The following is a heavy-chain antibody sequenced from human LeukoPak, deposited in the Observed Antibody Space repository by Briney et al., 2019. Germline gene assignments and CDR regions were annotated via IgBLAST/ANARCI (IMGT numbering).Heavy chain of an antibody. CDR1: GFTFSSYS. D-gene: IGHD3-9*01. Sequence: GGSLRLACAASGFTFSSYSMNWVRQAPGKGLEWVSSISSSSSYIYYADSVKSRFTTSRDNAKNSLYLQMNSLRAEDTAVYYCARDRREDYDILTGLGFSYYYGMDVWGQGTTVTVSS. J-gene: IGHJ6*02. V-gene: IGHV3-21*01. CDR2: ISSSSSYI. CDR3: ARDRREDYDILTGLGFSYYYGMDV.